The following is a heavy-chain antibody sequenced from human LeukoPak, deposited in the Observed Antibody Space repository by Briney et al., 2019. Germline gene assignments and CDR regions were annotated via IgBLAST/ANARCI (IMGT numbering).Heavy chain of an antibody. CDR1: GFTFTGYS. Sequence: ASVKVSCKTFGFTFTGYSIYWVRQAPGQGLEWMGGMNPDTGGTNYAQKFQGRVTMTRDTSISTAYMELNRLESDDTAIYYCARTDNKYDSRLLFNWGQGTQIIVSS. CDR2: MNPDTGGT. CDR3: ARTDNKYDSRLLFN. D-gene: IGHD3-22*01. V-gene: IGHV1-2*02. J-gene: IGHJ4*02.